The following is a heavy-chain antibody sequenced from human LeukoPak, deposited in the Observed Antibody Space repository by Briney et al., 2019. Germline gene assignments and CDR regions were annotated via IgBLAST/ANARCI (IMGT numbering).Heavy chain of an antibody. CDR3: AREEGYYY. CDR1: GFTLSSYA. V-gene: IGHV3-30-3*01. CDR2: ISYDGSNK. J-gene: IGHJ4*02. D-gene: IGHD3-22*01. Sequence: GGSLRLSCAASGFTLSSYAMHWVRQAPGKGLEWVAVISYDGSNKYYADSVKGRFTISRDNSMNTLYLQMNSLRAEDTAVYYCAREEGYYYWGQGTLVTVSS.